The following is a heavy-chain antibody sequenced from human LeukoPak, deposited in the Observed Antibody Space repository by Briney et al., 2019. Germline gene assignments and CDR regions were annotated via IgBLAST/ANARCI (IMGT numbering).Heavy chain of an antibody. CDR3: ARHPPGSASGWHSLDF. CDR2: ICCGGST. CDR1: GASISYNY. Sequence: SETLSLTCTVSGASISYNYWSWIRQPPGMGLEWLGYICCGGSTNYNPSLSSRVTISEDTSKNQFSLSLSSVTAADTAVYYCARHPPGSASGWHSLDFWGQGALVTVPS. D-gene: IGHD6-19*01. J-gene: IGHJ4*02. V-gene: IGHV4-59*08.